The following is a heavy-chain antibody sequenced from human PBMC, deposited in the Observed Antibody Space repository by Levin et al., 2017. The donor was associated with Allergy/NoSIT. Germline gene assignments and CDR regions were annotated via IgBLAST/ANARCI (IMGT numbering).Heavy chain of an antibody. CDR2: ISYDGSNK. D-gene: IGHD6-19*01. CDR1: GFTFSSYA. CDR3: ARDSAEEGSGWYIIFSWYFDL. Sequence: GGSLRLSCAASGFTFSSYAMHWVRQAPGKGLEWVAVISYDGSNKYYADSVKGRFTISRDNSKNTLYLQMNSLRAEDTAVYYCARDSAEEGSGWYIIFSWYFDLWGRGTLVTVSS. J-gene: IGHJ2*01. V-gene: IGHV3-30*04.